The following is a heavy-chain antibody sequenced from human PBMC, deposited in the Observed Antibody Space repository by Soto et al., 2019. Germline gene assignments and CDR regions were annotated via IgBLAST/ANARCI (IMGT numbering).Heavy chain of an antibody. CDR2: IYYSGST. J-gene: IGHJ6*02. CDR3: ARLLGRFGELYYYYGMDV. D-gene: IGHD3-10*01. Sequence: PSETLSLTCTVSGGSISSSSYYWGWIRQPPGKGLEWIGSIYYSGSTYYNPSLKSRVTISVDTSKNQFSLKLSSVTAADTAVYYCARLLGRFGELYYYYGMDVWGQGTTVTVSS. CDR1: GGSISSSSYY. V-gene: IGHV4-39*01.